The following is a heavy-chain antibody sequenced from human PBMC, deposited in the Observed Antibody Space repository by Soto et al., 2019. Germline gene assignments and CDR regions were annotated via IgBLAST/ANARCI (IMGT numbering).Heavy chain of an antibody. CDR3: ASKFGELLADAFDI. D-gene: IGHD3-10*01. V-gene: IGHV4-4*02. Sequence: QVQLQESGPGLVKPSGTLSLTCTVSNASISSRKWWTWVRQTPGKGLEWIGEIDHSGSINHNPSLKSRVTMSVDKSHNQFSLKMTSVTAADTAVYYCASKFGELLADAFDIWGQGTVVTVSS. CDR2: IDHSGSI. CDR1: NASISSRKW. J-gene: IGHJ3*02.